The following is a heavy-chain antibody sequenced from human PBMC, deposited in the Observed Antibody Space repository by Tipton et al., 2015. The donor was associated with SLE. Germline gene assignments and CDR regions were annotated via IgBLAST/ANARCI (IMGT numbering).Heavy chain of an antibody. CDR1: GYIFTNYY. V-gene: IGHV1-2*04. CDR3: ARDEPLFSRQFQH. CDR2: INPNNGGT. J-gene: IGHJ1*01. Sequence: QLVQSGAEVKKPGASVKVSCKTSGYIFTNYYMHWVRQAPGQGLEWMGWINPNNGGTNYAQRFQGWVTLTRDTSISTAYMEMSRLRYDDTAVYYCARDEPLFSRQFQHWGQGTLVTVSS. D-gene: IGHD6-13*01.